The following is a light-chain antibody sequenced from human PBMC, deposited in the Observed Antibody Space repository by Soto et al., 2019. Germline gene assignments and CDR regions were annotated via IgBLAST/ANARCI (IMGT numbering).Light chain of an antibody. V-gene: IGKV3-15*01. CDR2: GAS. CDR3: QQYNNWPSIT. Sequence: VGMSQSPSALSVSPGERATLSCRASQSVSSNLAWYQQKPGQAPRLLIYGASTRATGIPARFSGSGSGTEFTLTISSLQSEDFAVYYCQQYNNWPSITFGQGTRLENK. CDR1: QSVSSN. J-gene: IGKJ5*01.